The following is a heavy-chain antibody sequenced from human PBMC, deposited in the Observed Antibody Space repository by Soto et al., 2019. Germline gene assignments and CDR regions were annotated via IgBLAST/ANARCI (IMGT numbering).Heavy chain of an antibody. V-gene: IGHV4-61*01. CDR1: GGSVSSGSYY. Sequence: QVQLRESGPGLVKPSETLSLTCTVSGGSVSSGSYYWSWIREPPGKGLEWIGYIFYSGSTNYNPSLKSRVTISVDTSKNQFSLELRSVTAADTAVYYCARDSSTSQNIHYYYGMDVWGQGTTVTVSS. D-gene: IGHD2-2*01. J-gene: IGHJ6*02. CDR3: ARDSSTSQNIHYYYGMDV. CDR2: IFYSGST.